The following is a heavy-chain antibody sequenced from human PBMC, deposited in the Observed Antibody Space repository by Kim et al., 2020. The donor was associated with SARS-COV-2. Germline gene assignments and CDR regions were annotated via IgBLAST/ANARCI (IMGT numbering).Heavy chain of an antibody. V-gene: IGHV3-21*01. D-gene: IGHD3-3*01. CDR1: GFTFSSYS. CDR2: ISSSSNYI. CDR3: ARDKADWLLYGYVMDV. Sequence: GGSLRLSCAASGFTFSSYSMNWFRQAPGKGLEWVSSISSSSNYIHYADSAKGRFTISRDNAKNSLYLQMNSLRAEDTAVYYCARDKADWLLYGYVMDVWGQGTTVTVSS. J-gene: IGHJ6*02.